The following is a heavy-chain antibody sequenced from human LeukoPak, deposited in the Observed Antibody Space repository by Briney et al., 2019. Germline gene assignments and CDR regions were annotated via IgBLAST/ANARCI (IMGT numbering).Heavy chain of an antibody. V-gene: IGHV1-8*01. Sequence: ASVKVSCKTSGYIFTNYDINWVRQATGHGLEWMGWMNPETSGTQPAQKFQGRLIMTMDASAGTAYMELSSLTSDDTAVYYCARFVRHQLPTTDYRGQGTLVTVSS. D-gene: IGHD2-2*01. J-gene: IGHJ4*02. CDR2: MNPETSGT. CDR1: GYIFTNYD. CDR3: ARFVRHQLPTTDY.